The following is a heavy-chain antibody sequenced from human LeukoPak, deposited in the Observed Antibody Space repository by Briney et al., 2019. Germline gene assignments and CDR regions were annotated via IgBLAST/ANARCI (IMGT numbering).Heavy chain of an antibody. D-gene: IGHD6-19*01. CDR2: IYYSGST. J-gene: IGHJ5*02. V-gene: IGHV4-39*01. CDR3: ARVAVAGIKTFDP. CDR1: GGSISSSSYY. Sequence: SETLSLTCTVSGGSISSSSYYWGWIRQPPGKGLEWIGSIYYSGSTYYNPSLESRVTISVDTSKNQFSLKLSSVTAADTAVYYCARVAVAGIKTFDPWGQGTLVTVSS.